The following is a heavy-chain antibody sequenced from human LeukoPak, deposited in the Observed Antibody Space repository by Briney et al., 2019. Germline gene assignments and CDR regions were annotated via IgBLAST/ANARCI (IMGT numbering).Heavy chain of an antibody. CDR1: GGSFSGYY. V-gene: IGHV4-34*01. CDR3: ARWGENYDILTGLRNWFDP. Sequence: PSETLSLTCAVYGGSFSGYYWSWIRQPPGKGLEWIGEINHSGSTNYNPSLKSRVTISVDTSKNQFSLKLSSVTAADTAVYYGARWGENYDILTGLRNWFDPWGQGTLVTVSS. J-gene: IGHJ5*02. D-gene: IGHD3-9*01. CDR2: INHSGST.